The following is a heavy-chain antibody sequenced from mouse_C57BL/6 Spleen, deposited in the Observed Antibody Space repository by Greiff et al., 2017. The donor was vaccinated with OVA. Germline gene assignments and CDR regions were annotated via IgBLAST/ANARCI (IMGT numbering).Heavy chain of an antibody. D-gene: IGHD4-1*01. CDR3: ARKDWDDAMDY. CDR1: GFTFSDYG. Sequence: EVKLEESGGGLVKPGGSLKLSCAASGFTFSDYGMHWVRQAPEKGLEWVAYSSSGSSTIYYADTVKGRFTISRDNAKNTLFLQMTSLRSEDTAMYYCARKDWDDAMDYWGQGTSVTVSS. V-gene: IGHV5-17*01. CDR2: SSSGSSTI. J-gene: IGHJ4*01.